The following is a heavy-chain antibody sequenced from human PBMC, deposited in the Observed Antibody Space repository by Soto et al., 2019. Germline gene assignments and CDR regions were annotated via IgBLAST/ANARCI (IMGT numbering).Heavy chain of an antibody. J-gene: IGHJ6*02. CDR2: ISGSGGSK. CDR1: GFTFSSYA. CDR3: AKVTYYDFWSGPGGYGMDV. Sequence: EVQLLESGGGLVQPGGSLRLSCAASGFTFSSYAMSWVRQAPGKGLEWVSAISGSGGSKYYADSVKGRFTISRDNSKNTLYMQMNCLRAEDTAVYYCAKVTYYDFWSGPGGYGMDVWGQGTTVTVSS. V-gene: IGHV3-23*01. D-gene: IGHD3-3*01.